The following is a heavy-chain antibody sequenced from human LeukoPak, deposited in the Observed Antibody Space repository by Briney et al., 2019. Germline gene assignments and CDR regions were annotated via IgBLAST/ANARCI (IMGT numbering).Heavy chain of an antibody. CDR2: IYHTGGT. D-gene: IGHD2-21*01. J-gene: IGHJ5*02. CDR1: GGSISSGGYY. CDR3: ARDLWSIGDRWFDP. Sequence: SQTLSLTCTVSGGSISSGGYYWNWIRQLPGKGLEWIGYIYHTGGTFYNPSLKSRVIISVDTSKNQFSLKLSSVTAADTAVYYCARDLWSIGDRWFDPWGQGTLVTVSS. V-gene: IGHV4-31*03.